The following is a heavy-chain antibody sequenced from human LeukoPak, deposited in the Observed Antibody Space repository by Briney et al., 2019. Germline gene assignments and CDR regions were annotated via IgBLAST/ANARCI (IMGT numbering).Heavy chain of an antibody. J-gene: IGHJ4*01. V-gene: IGHV1-8*02. D-gene: IGHD6-13*01. CDR3: ARGVAAGYDY. CDR2: MSPNSGDT. CDR1: GGTFSSYA. Sequence: SSVKVSCKASGGTFSSYAINWVRQATGQGLEWMGWMSPNSGDTGFAQKFQGRVTMTRNTSITTAYMELSSLRSDDTAIYYCARGVAAGYDYWGHGTLVTVSS.